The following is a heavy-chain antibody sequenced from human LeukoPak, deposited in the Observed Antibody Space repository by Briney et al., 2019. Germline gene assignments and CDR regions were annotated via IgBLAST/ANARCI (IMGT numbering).Heavy chain of an antibody. CDR3: ARGGAVERYCSSTSCYWVDAFDI. CDR2: IDPSDSYT. J-gene: IGHJ3*02. Sequence: GESLNISCKGSGYSFTRYWIGWVRQMPGKGLEWMGRIDPSDSYTNYSPSFQGHVTISADKSISTAYLQWSSLKASDTAMYYCARGGAVERYCSSTSCYWVDAFDIWGQGTMVTVSS. V-gene: IGHV5-10-1*01. D-gene: IGHD2-2*01. CDR1: GYSFTRYW.